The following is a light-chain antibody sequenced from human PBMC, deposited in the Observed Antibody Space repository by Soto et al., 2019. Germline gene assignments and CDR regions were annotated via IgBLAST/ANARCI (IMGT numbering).Light chain of an antibody. CDR3: TSYAGSNSYV. CDR2: EVS. Sequence: ELAQSASALGPGGLRVTISRTGNSSDIGGYTYVSWYQHHPGKAPKLMIYEVSKRPSGVPDRFSGSKSGNTASLTVSGLQAEDEAEYYCTSYAGSNSYVFGTGTKVTVL. V-gene: IGLV2-8*01. CDR1: SSDIGGYTY. J-gene: IGLJ1*01.